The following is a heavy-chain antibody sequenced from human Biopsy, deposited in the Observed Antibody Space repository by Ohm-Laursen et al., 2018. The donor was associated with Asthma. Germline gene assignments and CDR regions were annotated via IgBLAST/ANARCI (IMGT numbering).Heavy chain of an antibody. CDR2: ISVYNGNT. J-gene: IGHJ6*02. D-gene: IGHD3-10*01. Sequence: PSVNVSRKTSGYTFNSAGITWVRQSPGQRLEWMGWISVYNGNTKVAQKLQDRVTMITDTSTSTAYMELRSLRSDDTAVYFCARAVDYSHYYGLDVWGQGTTVTVS. CDR3: ARAVDYSHYYGLDV. V-gene: IGHV1-18*01. CDR1: GYTFNSAG.